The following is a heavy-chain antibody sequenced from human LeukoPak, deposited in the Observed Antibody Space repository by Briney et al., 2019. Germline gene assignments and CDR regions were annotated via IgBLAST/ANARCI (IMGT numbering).Heavy chain of an antibody. V-gene: IGHV3-7*01. CDR2: INQDGSEK. J-gene: IGHJ4*02. Sequence: PGGSLRLSCEASGFTLNYYWMSWVRQAPGKGLEWVANINQDGSEKYFVDSVKGRFTISRDNAQNSVFLQMDSLRADDTAVYYCARWVSQYYFDYWGQGTHVTVSS. CDR1: GFTLNYYW. CDR3: ARWVSQYYFDY. D-gene: IGHD2-21*01.